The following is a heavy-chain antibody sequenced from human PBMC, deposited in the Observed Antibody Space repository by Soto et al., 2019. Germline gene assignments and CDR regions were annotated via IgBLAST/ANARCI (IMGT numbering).Heavy chain of an antibody. Sequence: SETLSLTCAVYGGSFSGYYWTWIRQPPGTGLEWIGEINHSGSTNYNPSLKSRVTISVDTSKNQFSLKLTSVTAADTAVYYCARDKITGFFDYWGQGPLVTGSS. CDR1: GGSFSGYY. V-gene: IGHV4-34*01. D-gene: IGHD2-8*02. J-gene: IGHJ4*02. CDR3: ARDKITGFFDY. CDR2: INHSGST.